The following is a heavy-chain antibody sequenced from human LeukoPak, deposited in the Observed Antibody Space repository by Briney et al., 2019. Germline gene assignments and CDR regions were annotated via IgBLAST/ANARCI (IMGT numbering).Heavy chain of an antibody. Sequence: SETLSLTCAVYGGSFSGYYWSWIRQPPGKGLEWIGEINHSGSTNYNPSLKSRVTISVATSKNQFSLKLSSVTAADTAVYYCARGRSGNCSSTSCLGYYFDYWGQGTLVTVSS. CDR3: ARGRSGNCSSTSCLGYYFDY. V-gene: IGHV4-34*01. CDR2: INHSGST. CDR1: GGSFSGYY. D-gene: IGHD2-2*01. J-gene: IGHJ4*02.